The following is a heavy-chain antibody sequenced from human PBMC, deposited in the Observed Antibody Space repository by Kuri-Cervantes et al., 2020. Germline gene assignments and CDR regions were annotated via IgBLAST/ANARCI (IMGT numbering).Heavy chain of an antibody. CDR3: AKGLWSGELLSYFDY. CDR2: IWYDGSYK. J-gene: IGHJ4*02. V-gene: IGHV3-33*06. Sequence: GESLKISCAASGFTFSSYGMHWVRQAPGKGLEWVAVIWYDGSYKYYADSVKGRFTISRDNSKNTLYLQMNSLRAEDTALYYCAKGLWSGELLSYFDYWGQGTLVTVSS. D-gene: IGHD3-10*01. CDR1: GFTFSSYG.